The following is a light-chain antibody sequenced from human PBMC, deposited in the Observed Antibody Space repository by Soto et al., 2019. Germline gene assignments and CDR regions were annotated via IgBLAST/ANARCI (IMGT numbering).Light chain of an antibody. CDR3: QQRYSTPPST. CDR1: QSISSY. CDR2: AAS. J-gene: IGKJ2*01. Sequence: DIQMTQSPCSLSASVEDRVTITCRASQSISSYLICYQQKPGKAPKRLIYAASSLQSAVPSRLIGGGSWTAFTITIISLQPEDVATYYCQQRYSTPPSTFGQGTKLEIK. V-gene: IGKV1-39*01.